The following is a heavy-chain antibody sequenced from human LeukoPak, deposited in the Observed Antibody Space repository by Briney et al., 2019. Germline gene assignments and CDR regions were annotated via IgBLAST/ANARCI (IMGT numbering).Heavy chain of an antibody. D-gene: IGHD4-23*01. CDR3: ARGDSTVTPKYFQY. CDR1: GGSFSGYY. J-gene: IGHJ1*01. V-gene: IGHV4-34*01. Sequence: SETLSLTCAVYGGSFSGYYWSWIRQPPGKGLEWIGEINHSGGTNYNPSLKSRVTISVDTSKNQFSLKLSSVTAADTAVYYCARGDSTVTPKYFQYWGQGTLVTVSS. CDR2: INHSGGT.